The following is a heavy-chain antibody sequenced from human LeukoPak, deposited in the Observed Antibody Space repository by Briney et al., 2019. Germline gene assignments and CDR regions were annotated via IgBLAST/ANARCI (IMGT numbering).Heavy chain of an antibody. CDR1: GGSIIRNTDY. J-gene: IGHJ5*02. V-gene: IGHV4-39*01. CDR2: IYFSGST. CDR3: ARHYGP. D-gene: IGHD3-10*01. Sequence: SETLSLTCTVSGGSIIRNTDYWVWIRQTPGKQLEWIGSIYFSGSTHYNPSLKSRLTISVDTPNNQFSLKLNSVTAEDTAVYYCARHYGPWGQGTLVTVSS.